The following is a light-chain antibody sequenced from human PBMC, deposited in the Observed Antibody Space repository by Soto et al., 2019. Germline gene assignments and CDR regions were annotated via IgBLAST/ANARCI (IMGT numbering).Light chain of an antibody. Sequence: LTQAAFVTSTAGEAVSVSYSGTMRDIGFYNYVSWYQQLPGKAPKLFIYEVAKRPSGVSSRLSGSKSGNTASLTISGLQAEDEADYHCSSYTNTGTLYVFGTGTKV. CDR3: SSYTNTGTLYV. CDR1: MRDIGFYNY. CDR2: EVA. V-gene: IGLV2-14*01. J-gene: IGLJ1*01.